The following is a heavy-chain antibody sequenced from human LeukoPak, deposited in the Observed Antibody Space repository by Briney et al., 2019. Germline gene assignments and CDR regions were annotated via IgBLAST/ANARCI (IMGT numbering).Heavy chain of an antibody. Sequence: PGGSLRLSCAASGFTFNSYNMNWVRQAPGKGLEWVANIKQDGSKKSYVDSVKGRFTISRDNAKNSLYLQMNSLRAEDTAIYYCTRVGYIDEGIDYWGQGTLVTVSS. D-gene: IGHD5-24*01. J-gene: IGHJ4*02. CDR2: IKQDGSKK. V-gene: IGHV3-7*04. CDR3: TRVGYIDEGIDY. CDR1: GFTFNSYN.